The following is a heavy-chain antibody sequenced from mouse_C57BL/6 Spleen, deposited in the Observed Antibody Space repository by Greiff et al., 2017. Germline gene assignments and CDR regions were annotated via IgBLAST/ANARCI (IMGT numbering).Heavy chain of an antibody. Sequence: QVQLQQSGAELVRPGASVTLSCKASGYTFTDYEMHWVKQTPVHGLEWIGAIDPETGGTAYNQKFKGKAILTADKSSSTAYMELRSLSSEDSAVYYCTLVITTVVATGDYWGQGTTLTVSS. CDR1: GYTFTDYE. CDR2: IDPETGGT. J-gene: IGHJ2*01. D-gene: IGHD1-1*01. CDR3: TLVITTVVATGDY. V-gene: IGHV1-15*01.